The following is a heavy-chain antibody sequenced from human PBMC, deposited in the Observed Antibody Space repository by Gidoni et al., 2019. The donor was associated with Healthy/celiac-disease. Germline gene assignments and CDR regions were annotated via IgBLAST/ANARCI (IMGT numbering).Heavy chain of an antibody. Sequence: EVQLLASGVGLFQPGGSRIPSFAAPAFPFSSICMSWVRQAPGKGLEWVANIKQDGSEKYYVDSVKGRFTISRDNAKNSLYLQMNSLRAEDTAVYYCASINCSSTSCYEEPPFDYWGQGTLVTVSS. CDR1: AFPFSSIC. CDR2: IKQDGSEK. J-gene: IGHJ4*02. CDR3: ASINCSSTSCYEEPPFDY. V-gene: IGHV3-7*01. D-gene: IGHD2-2*01.